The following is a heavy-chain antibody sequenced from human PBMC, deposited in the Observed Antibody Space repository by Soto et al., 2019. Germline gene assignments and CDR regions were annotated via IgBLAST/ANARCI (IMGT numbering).Heavy chain of an antibody. J-gene: IGHJ6*02. D-gene: IGHD3-3*01. CDR2: ISDDGTIT. CDR1: GLTFSQYW. V-gene: IGHV3-74*01. CDR3: ATAVDYDFWSGATHYGMDV. Sequence: GGSLRLSCAASGLTFSQYWMRWVRQAPGQGLVWVSRISDDGTITDYADSVKGRFTVSRDNARNTHSLQMNSLRSEDTAVYFCATAVDYDFWSGATHYGMDVWGQGTTVTVSS.